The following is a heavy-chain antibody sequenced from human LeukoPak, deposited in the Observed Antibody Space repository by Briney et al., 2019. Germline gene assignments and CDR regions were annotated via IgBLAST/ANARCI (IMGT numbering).Heavy chain of an antibody. CDR3: ARPHPRTVFGVFSYYYGMDV. J-gene: IGHJ6*02. CDR1: GFTFSSHW. D-gene: IGHD3-3*01. Sequence: GGSLRLSCAASGFTFSSHWMTRVRQAPGKGLEWVANIKEDGSKKNYVDSEKGRFTISRDNAKNSLYLQMNSLRAEDTAVYYCARPHPRTVFGVFSYYYGMDVWGQGTTVTVSS. V-gene: IGHV3-7*01. CDR2: IKEDGSKK.